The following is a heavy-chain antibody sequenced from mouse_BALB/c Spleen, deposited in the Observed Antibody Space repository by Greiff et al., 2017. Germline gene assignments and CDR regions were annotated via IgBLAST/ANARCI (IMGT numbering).Heavy chain of an antibody. V-gene: IGHV5-6-5*01. Sequence: EVKLVESGGGLVKPGGSLKLSCAASGFTFSSYAMSWVRQTPEKRLEWVASISSGGSTYYPDSVKGRFTISRDNARNILYLQMSSLRSEDTAMYYCARGAYYGSTALYYYAMDYWGQGTSVTVSS. J-gene: IGHJ4*01. D-gene: IGHD1-1*01. CDR3: ARGAYYGSTALYYYAMDY. CDR2: ISSGGST. CDR1: GFTFSSYA.